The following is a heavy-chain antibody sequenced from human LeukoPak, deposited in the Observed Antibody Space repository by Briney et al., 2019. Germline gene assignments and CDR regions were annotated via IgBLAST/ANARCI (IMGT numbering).Heavy chain of an antibody. CDR2: IFGDDST. Sequence: GGSLRLSCAASGFTVSGSYMSWVRQAPGKGLEWVSAIFGDDSTYYADSVKGRFTISGDNSRNTLYLQMDSLRDEDTAMYYCARGTYSSGCFLYWGQGTLVTVSS. V-gene: IGHV3-53*01. CDR3: ARGTYSSGCFLY. D-gene: IGHD6-19*01. CDR1: GFTVSGSY. J-gene: IGHJ4*02.